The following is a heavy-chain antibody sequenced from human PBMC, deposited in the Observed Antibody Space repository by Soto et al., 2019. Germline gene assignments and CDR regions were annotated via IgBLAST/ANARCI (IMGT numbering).Heavy chain of an antibody. CDR3: ARDRGSGWHYYYYGMDV. Sequence: GGSLRLSCAASGFTVSSNYMSWVRQAPGKGLEWVSVIYSGGSTYYADSVKGRFTISRDNSKNTLYLQMNSLRAEDTAVYYCARDRGSGWHYYYYGMDVWGQGTTVTVSS. CDR2: IYSGGST. CDR1: GFTVSSNY. J-gene: IGHJ6*02. V-gene: IGHV3-53*01. D-gene: IGHD6-19*01.